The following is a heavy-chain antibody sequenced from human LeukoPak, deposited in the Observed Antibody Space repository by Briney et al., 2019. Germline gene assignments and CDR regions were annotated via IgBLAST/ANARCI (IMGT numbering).Heavy chain of an antibody. D-gene: IGHD3-9*01. CDR1: GFTFSSYA. J-gene: IGHJ6*04. Sequence: GGSLRLSCAASGFTFSSYAMHWVRQAPGKGLEWVAVISYDGSNKYYADSVKGRFTISRDNSKNTLYLQMNSLRAEDTAVYYCARDLDDILTGSSHCYYGMDVWGKGTTVTVSS. CDR3: ARDLDDILTGSSHCYYGMDV. CDR2: ISYDGSNK. V-gene: IGHV3-30*04.